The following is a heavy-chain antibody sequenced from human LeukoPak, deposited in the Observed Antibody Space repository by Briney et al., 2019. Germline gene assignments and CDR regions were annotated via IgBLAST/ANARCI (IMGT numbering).Heavy chain of an antibody. CDR3: ARGPVSGWFDP. V-gene: IGHV4-34*01. CDR2: INHSGGT. Sequence: PSETLSLTCTVSGGSISSYYWSWIRQPPGKGLEWIGEINHSGGTNYNPSLKSRVTISVDTSKNQFSLKLSSVTAADTAVYYCARGPVSGWFDPWGQGTLVTVSS. CDR1: GGSISSYY. D-gene: IGHD6-19*01. J-gene: IGHJ5*02.